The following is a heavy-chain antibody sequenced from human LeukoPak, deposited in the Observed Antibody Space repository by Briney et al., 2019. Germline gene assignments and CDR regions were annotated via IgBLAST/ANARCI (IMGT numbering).Heavy chain of an antibody. D-gene: IGHD5-18*01. CDR2: INPNSGGT. V-gene: IGHV1-2*02. Sequence: ASVKVSCKASGYTFTGYYMHWVRQAPGQGLEWMGWINPNSGGTNYAQKFQGRVTMTRDTSISTAYMELSRLRSDDTAVYYCARATAMVPSPDYWGQGTLVTVSS. CDR3: ARATAMVPSPDY. CDR1: GYTFTGYY. J-gene: IGHJ4*02.